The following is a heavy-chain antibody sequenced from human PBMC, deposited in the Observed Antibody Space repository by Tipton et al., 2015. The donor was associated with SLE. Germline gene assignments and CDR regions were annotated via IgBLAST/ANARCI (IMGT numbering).Heavy chain of an antibody. CDR1: GGSFSGYH. CDR2: VSYLGST. J-gene: IGHJ4*02. CDR3: ATSPLTV. Sequence: TLSLTCAVNGGSFSGYHWTWIRQISGKGLEWIGSVSYLGSTSYNATLESRVTISIDTSKKHFSLKLSSVTAADTAVYYCATSPLTVWGQGTLVTVSS. V-gene: IGHV4-34*01.